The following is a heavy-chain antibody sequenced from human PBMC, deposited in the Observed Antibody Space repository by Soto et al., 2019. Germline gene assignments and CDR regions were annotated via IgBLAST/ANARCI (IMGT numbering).Heavy chain of an antibody. D-gene: IGHD6-25*01. J-gene: IGHJ4*02. V-gene: IGHV4-61*01. CDR3: ARGPYSSGFDY. Sequence: QVQLQESGPGLVKPSETLSLTCTVSGGSVSSGSYYWSWIRQPPGKGLEWIGYIYYSGSTNYNPSLKSRVTISVDTSKNQFSLKLSSVTAADTAVYYCARGPYSSGFDYWGQGTLVTVSS. CDR1: GGSVSSGSYY. CDR2: IYYSGST.